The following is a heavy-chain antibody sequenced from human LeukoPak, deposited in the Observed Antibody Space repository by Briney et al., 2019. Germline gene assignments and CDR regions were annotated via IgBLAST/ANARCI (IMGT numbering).Heavy chain of an antibody. CDR3: ARERDQLHYFDY. CDR1: GFTFSSYA. CDR2: ISYDGSNK. Sequence: GGSLRLSCAASGFTFSSYAMHWVRQAPGKGLEWVAVISYDGSNKYYADSVKGRFTISRDNSKNTLYLQMNSLRAEDTAVYYCARERDQLHYFDYWGQGTLVTVSS. D-gene: IGHD1-1*01. V-gene: IGHV3-30-3*01. J-gene: IGHJ4*02.